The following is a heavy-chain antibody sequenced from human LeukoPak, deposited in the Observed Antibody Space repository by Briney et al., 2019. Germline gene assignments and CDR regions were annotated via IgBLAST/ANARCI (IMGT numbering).Heavy chain of an antibody. V-gene: IGHV1-46*01. Sequence: AASVKVSCKASGYTFTKYHMHWVRQAPGQGLEWMGIINPSGATTDYAQKFQGRVTMTRDTSTSTVYMELSSLRSDDTAVYYCARLHQIRKWLRTTYYFDYWGQGTLVTVSS. D-gene: IGHD5-12*01. CDR3: ARLHQIRKWLRTTYYFDY. CDR2: INPSGATT. CDR1: GYTFTKYH. J-gene: IGHJ4*02.